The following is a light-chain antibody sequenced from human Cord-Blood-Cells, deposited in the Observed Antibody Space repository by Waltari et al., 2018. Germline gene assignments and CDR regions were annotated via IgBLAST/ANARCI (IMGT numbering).Light chain of an antibody. V-gene: IGKV4-1*01. CDR2: WAS. Sequence: DIVRTQSPDSLAVSLAERATINCTPSQSVLYSSNNKNYLAWYQQKPGQPPKLLIYWASTRESGVPDRFSGSGSGTDFTLTISSLQAEDVAVYYCQQYYSTPLTFGGGTKVEIK. CDR1: QSVLYSSNNKNY. J-gene: IGKJ4*01. CDR3: QQYYSTPLT.